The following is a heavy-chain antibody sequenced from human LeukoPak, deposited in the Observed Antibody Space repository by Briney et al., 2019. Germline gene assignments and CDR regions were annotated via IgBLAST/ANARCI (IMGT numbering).Heavy chain of an antibody. CDR1: GFTFSDYY. D-gene: IGHD5-12*01. CDR2: ISSSSSYT. V-gene: IGHV3-11*05. CDR3: ARDSADVDIVATILFDY. J-gene: IGHJ4*02. Sequence: GGSLRLSCAASGFTFSDYYMSWIRQAPGKGLEGVSYISSSSSYTNYADSVKGRFTISRDNAKNSLYLQMNSLRAEDTAVYYCARDSADVDIVATILFDYWGQGTLVTVSS.